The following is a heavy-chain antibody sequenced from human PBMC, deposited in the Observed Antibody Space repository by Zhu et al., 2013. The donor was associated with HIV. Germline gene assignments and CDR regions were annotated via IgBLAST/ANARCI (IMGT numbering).Heavy chain of an antibody. D-gene: IGHD6-13*01. CDR3: ARGAIWQQLISNYFDS. Sequence: QVQLVQSGAEVKKPGASVSVSCKASGYTFTGHYIHWVRQAPGQGLEWMGWINPRGGIDYGQKFQDRVAITRDTSTNTVYMELARLTSDDTAVYYCARGAIWQQLISNYFDSWGQGTLVIVSS. J-gene: IGHJ5*01. V-gene: IGHV1-2*02. CDR2: INPRGGI. CDR1: GYTFTGHY.